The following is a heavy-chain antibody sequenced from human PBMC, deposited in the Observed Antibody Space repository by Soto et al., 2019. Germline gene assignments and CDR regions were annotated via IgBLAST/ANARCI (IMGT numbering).Heavy chain of an antibody. CDR3: ARHYYYDSSYYYPTNTKLPLDY. J-gene: IGHJ4*02. CDR2: IYPGDSDI. CDR1: GYSFTTYW. V-gene: IGHV5-51*01. D-gene: IGHD3-22*01. Sequence: PGGSLKISCKGFGYSFTTYWIARVRPVPGKGLELMGVIYPGDSDIRYSPSFQGQVTISADKSISTAYLQWSSLKASDSAMYFCARHYYYDSSYYYPTNTKLPLDYWGQGTLVTVSS.